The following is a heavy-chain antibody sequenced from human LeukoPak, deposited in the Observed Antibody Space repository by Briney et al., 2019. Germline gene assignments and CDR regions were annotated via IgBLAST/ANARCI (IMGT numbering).Heavy chain of an antibody. CDR1: GGSISSSSAY. CDR2: IYYSKNT. Sequence: PSETLSLTCTVSGGSISSSSAYWGWIRQPPGKGLEWIGSIYYSKNTYYNPSLKSRVTISADTSKNQFSLTLGSVTAADTAVYYCAREVYYDSSAPAWGQGTLVTVSS. CDR3: AREVYYDSSAPA. D-gene: IGHD3-22*01. V-gene: IGHV4-39*02. J-gene: IGHJ5*02.